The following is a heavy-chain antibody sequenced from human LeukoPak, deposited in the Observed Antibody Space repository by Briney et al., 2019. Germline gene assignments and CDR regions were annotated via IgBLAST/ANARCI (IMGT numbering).Heavy chain of an antibody. J-gene: IGHJ4*02. CDR1: GFTFTGYG. D-gene: IGHD2-2*01. CDR2: ISYDGNNK. CDR3: ARDDCTLTSCYGY. V-gene: IGHV3-30*03. Sequence: GGSLRLSCAASGFTFTGYGMHWVRQAPGKGLEWVAAISYDGNNKYYAASVKGRFTISRDSSKNTLFLQMNSLRGDDTAIYYCARDDCTLTSCYGYWGQETLVTVSS.